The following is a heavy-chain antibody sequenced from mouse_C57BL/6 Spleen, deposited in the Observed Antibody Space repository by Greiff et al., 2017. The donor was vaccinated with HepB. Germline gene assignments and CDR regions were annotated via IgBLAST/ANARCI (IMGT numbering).Heavy chain of an antibody. CDR1: GYTFTSYW. CDR2: IYPSDSET. D-gene: IGHD3-1*01. CDR3: ARGDGQAMVY. Sequence: VQLQQSGAELVRPGSSVKLSCKASGYTFTSYWMDWVKQRPGQGLEWIGNIYPSDSETHYNQTFKDKVTLTVDKSSSTAYMQLSSLTSEDPAVYYGARGDGQAMVYWNQGASVTVAS. V-gene: IGHV1-61*01. J-gene: IGHJ4*01.